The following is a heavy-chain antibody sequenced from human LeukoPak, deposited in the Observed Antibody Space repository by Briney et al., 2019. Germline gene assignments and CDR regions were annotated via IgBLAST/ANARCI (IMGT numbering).Heavy chain of an antibody. CDR3: AKRGVVIRVILVGFHKEAYYFDS. V-gene: IGHV3-23*01. Sequence: PGGSLTLSCVVSGSTFSDHYMDWVRQAPGKGLGWVAGISDSGGRTNYADSVKGRFTISRDNSKNTLYLQMNSLRAEDTAVYFCAKRGVVIRVILVGFHKEAYYFDSWGQGALVTVSS. D-gene: IGHD3-22*01. CDR2: ISDSGGRT. CDR1: GSTFSDHY. J-gene: IGHJ4*02.